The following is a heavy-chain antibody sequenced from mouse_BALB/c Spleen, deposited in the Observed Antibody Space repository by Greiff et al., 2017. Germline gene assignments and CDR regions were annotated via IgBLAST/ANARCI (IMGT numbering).Heavy chain of an antibody. D-gene: IGHD4-1*01. Sequence: VQLQQSGAELVKPGASVKLSCTASGFNIKDTYMHWVKQRPEQGLEWIGRIDPANGDTKYDPKFQGKATITADTSSNTAYLQLSSLTSEDTAVYYCGRENWDKAWLAYWGQGTPVTVSA. CDR3: GRENWDKAWLAY. J-gene: IGHJ3*01. CDR2: IDPANGDT. V-gene: IGHV14-3*02. CDR1: GFNIKDTY.